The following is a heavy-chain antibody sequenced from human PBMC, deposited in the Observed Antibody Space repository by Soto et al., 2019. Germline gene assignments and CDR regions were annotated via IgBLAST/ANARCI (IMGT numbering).Heavy chain of an antibody. CDR3: ARAHYYDSSGYYFFAY. CDR1: GYTFIDYF. Sequence: ASVKVSCKASGYTFIDYFMHWVRQAPGQGLEWMGWINPNSGGTNYAEKFQGRVTMTRDTSISTAYMELSGLRSDDTAVYYCARAHYYDSSGYYFFAYWGQGTLVTV. CDR2: INPNSGGT. D-gene: IGHD3-22*01. J-gene: IGHJ4*02. V-gene: IGHV1-2*02.